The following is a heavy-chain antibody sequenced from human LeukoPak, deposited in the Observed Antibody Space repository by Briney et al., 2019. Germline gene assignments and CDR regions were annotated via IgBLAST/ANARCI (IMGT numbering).Heavy chain of an antibody. Sequence: ASVKVSCKASGGTFSSYAISWVGQAPGQGLEWMGGIIPIFGTANYAQKFQGRVTITADESTSTAYMELSSLRSEDTAVYYCARGGHTAMVNSDAFDIWGQGTMVTVSS. CDR3: ARGGHTAMVNSDAFDI. V-gene: IGHV1-69*13. CDR2: IIPIFGTA. J-gene: IGHJ3*02. D-gene: IGHD5-18*01. CDR1: GGTFSSYA.